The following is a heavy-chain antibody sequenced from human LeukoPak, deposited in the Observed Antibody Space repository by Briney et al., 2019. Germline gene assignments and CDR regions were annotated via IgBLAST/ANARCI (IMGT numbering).Heavy chain of an antibody. V-gene: IGHV4-34*01. Sequence: SETLSLTCAVYGGSFSGYYWSWIRQPPGKGLEWIGEINHSGSTNYNPSLKSRVTISVGTSKNQFSLKLSSVTAADTAVYYCATVDTALVDYWGQGTLVTVSS. J-gene: IGHJ4*02. CDR3: ATVDTALVDY. CDR1: GGSFSGYY. CDR2: INHSGST. D-gene: IGHD5-18*01.